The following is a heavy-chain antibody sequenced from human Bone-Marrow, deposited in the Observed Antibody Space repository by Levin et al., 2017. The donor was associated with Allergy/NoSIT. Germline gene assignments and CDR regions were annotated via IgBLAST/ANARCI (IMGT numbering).Heavy chain of an antibody. CDR3: ASRATVTTPFRGRRYYYYYMDV. Sequence: GGSLRLSCVASGFTFNTYEMNWVRQVPGKGLEWLSYISSRGSTIYYADSVKGRFTVSRDNAKNSLYLQMNSLGVDDAADYYCASRATVTTPFRGRRYYYYYMDVWGKGTTVAVSS. V-gene: IGHV3-48*03. J-gene: IGHJ6*03. CDR1: GFTFNTYE. CDR2: ISSRGSTI. D-gene: IGHD4-17*01.